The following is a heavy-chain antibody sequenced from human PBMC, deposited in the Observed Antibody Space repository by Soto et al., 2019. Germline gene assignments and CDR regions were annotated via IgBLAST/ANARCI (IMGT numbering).Heavy chain of an antibody. D-gene: IGHD6-19*01. CDR1: RFTFSSYA. J-gene: IGHJ4*02. Sequence: CGSLRLSGGSSRFTFSSYAVSWVRQAQGKGLEWVSASSGSGGSTYYADSVKGWFTISRDNSKNTLYLQMNSLRAEDTVVYYCAKVRNLHWLVGVWGQGTLVTFSS. V-gene: IGHV3-23*01. CDR2: SSGSGGST. CDR3: AKVRNLHWLVGV.